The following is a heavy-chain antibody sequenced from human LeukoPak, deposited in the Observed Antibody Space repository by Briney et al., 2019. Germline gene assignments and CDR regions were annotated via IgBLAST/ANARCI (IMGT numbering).Heavy chain of an antibody. CDR3: ARDRLGMIVV. V-gene: IGHV4-39*07. CDR2: IYYSGST. D-gene: IGHD3-22*01. Sequence: PSETLSLTCTVSGGSISSSSYYWGWIRQPPGKGLEWIGSIYYSGSTYYNPSLKSRVTISVDTSKNQFSLKLSSVTAADTAVYYCARDRLGMIVVWGQGTLVTVSS. CDR1: GGSISSSSYY. J-gene: IGHJ4*02.